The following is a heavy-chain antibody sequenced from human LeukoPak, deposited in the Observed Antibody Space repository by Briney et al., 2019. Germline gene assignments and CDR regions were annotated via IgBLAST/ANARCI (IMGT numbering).Heavy chain of an antibody. D-gene: IGHD3-22*01. Sequence: PGGSLRLSCTASGFSFSSYGIHWVRPAPGKGLEWVTFIHYDGNNKYYADSVKGRFTISRDNSKKTLDLQMNRLSVADTAVYYCARNYYDSSTYNYPAGDYYYMDVWGKGTTVTVSS. CDR1: GFSFSSYG. CDR2: IHYDGNNK. J-gene: IGHJ6*03. V-gene: IGHV3-30*02. CDR3: ARNYYDSSTYNYPAGDYYYMDV.